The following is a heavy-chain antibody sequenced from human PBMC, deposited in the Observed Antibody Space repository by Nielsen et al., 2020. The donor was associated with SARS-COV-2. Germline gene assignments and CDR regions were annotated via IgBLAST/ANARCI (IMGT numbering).Heavy chain of an antibody. CDR3: AKAYDILTGYYPS. D-gene: IGHD3-9*01. J-gene: IGHJ5*02. CDR1: GFTFSSYG. Sequence: GESLKISCAASGFTFSSYGMHWVRQAPGKGLEWVAVISYDGSNKYYADSVKGRFTISRDNSKNTLYLQMNSLRAEDTAVYYCAKAYDILTGYYPSWGQGTLVTVSS. V-gene: IGHV3-30*18. CDR2: ISYDGSNK.